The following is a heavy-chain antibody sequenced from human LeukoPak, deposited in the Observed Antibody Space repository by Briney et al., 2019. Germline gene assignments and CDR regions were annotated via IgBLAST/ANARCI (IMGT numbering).Heavy chain of an antibody. V-gene: IGHV4-59*01. CDR3: ARDRSRDGYKGDRFDI. J-gene: IGHJ3*02. D-gene: IGHD5-24*01. CDR2: IYYSGST. CDR1: GGSISSYY. Sequence: SETLSLTCTVPGGSISSYYWTWIRQPPGKGLEWIGYIYYSGSTNYNPSLKSRVTISIDTSKNQFSLKLSSVTAADTAVYYCARDRSRDGYKGDRFDIWGQGTMVTVSS.